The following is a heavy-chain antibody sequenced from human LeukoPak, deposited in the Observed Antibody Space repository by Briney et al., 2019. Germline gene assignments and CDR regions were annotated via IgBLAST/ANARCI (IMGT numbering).Heavy chain of an antibody. CDR1: GYTFTGYY. V-gene: IGHV1-2*02. Sequence: VASVKVSCKASGYTFTGYYMHWVRQAPGQGLEWMGWINPNSGGTNYAQKFQGRVTMTRDTSISTAYMELSRLRSDDTAVYYCARSFFESPAGITMVRGVYYYYYMDVWGKGTTVTVSS. CDR2: INPNSGGT. CDR3: ARSFFESPAGITMVRGVYYYYYMDV. D-gene: IGHD3-10*01. J-gene: IGHJ6*03.